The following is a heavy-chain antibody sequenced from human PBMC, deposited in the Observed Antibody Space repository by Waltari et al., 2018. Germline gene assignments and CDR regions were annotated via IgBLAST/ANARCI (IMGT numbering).Heavy chain of an antibody. CDR1: GGSISSGDYY. Sequence: QVQLQESGPGLVKPSQTLSLTCTVSGGSISSGDYYWSWIRQPPGKGLEWIGYIYYSGSTYSNPSLKGRVTISVDTSKNQFSLKLSSVTAADTAVYYCARVPHYGSGSYYYQGYFDYWGQGTLVTVSS. J-gene: IGHJ4*02. CDR2: IYYSGST. CDR3: ARVPHYGSGSYYYQGYFDY. D-gene: IGHD3-10*01. V-gene: IGHV4-30-4*08.